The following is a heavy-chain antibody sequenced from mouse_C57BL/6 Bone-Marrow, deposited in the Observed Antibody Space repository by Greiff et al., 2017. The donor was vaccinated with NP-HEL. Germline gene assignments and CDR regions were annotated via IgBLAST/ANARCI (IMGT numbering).Heavy chain of an antibody. D-gene: IGHD2-3*01. Sequence: VQLVESGGGLVKPGGSLKLSCAASGFTFSSYAMSWVRQTPEKRLEWVATISDGGSYTYYPDNVKGRFTISRDNAKNNLYLQMSHLKSEDTAMYYCARERDGYYDWFAYWGQGTLVTVSA. J-gene: IGHJ3*01. CDR3: ARERDGYYDWFAY. V-gene: IGHV5-4*01. CDR2: ISDGGSYT. CDR1: GFTFSSYA.